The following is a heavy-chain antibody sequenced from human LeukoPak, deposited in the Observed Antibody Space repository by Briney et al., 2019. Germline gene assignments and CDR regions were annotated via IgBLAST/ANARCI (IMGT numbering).Heavy chain of an antibody. CDR2: IYISGST. Sequence: KSSQTLSLTCTVSGGSISSGSHYWSWVRQPAGKGLEWIGQIYISGSTNYNPSLKSRVTISVDTSKNQFSLNLSSVTAADTAVYYCARRSVVPANYYYYMDVWGKGTAVTVSS. CDR3: ARRSVVPANYYYYMDV. D-gene: IGHD2-2*01. V-gene: IGHV4-61*09. CDR1: GGSISSGSHY. J-gene: IGHJ6*03.